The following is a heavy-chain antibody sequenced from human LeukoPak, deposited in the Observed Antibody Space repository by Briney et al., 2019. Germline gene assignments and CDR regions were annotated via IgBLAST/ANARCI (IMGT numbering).Heavy chain of an antibody. CDR1: GFTVSSNS. V-gene: IGHV3-53*01. CDR2: IYSDNT. Sequence: GGSLRLSCTVSGFTVSSNSMSWVRQAPGKGLEWVSFIYSDNTHYSDSVKGRFTISRDNSKNTLYLQMNSLRAEDTAVYYCARDRAGSNWFDPWGQGTLVTVSS. D-gene: IGHD1-14*01. J-gene: IGHJ5*02. CDR3: ARDRAGSNWFDP.